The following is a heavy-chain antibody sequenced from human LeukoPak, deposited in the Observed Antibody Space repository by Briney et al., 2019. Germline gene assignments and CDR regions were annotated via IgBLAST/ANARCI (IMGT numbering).Heavy chain of an antibody. Sequence: PGGSLRLSCAVSGFIVSSNYMSWVRQAPGKGLEWVSVIFSGGSTYYADSVTGRFTISRDNSKNTLFLQMNTLRVEDTAVYYCATCGGSCYGSGAFDIWGQGTMVTVSS. J-gene: IGHJ3*02. CDR1: GFIVSSNY. V-gene: IGHV3-66*01. CDR3: ATCGGSCYGSGAFDI. D-gene: IGHD2-15*01. CDR2: IFSGGST.